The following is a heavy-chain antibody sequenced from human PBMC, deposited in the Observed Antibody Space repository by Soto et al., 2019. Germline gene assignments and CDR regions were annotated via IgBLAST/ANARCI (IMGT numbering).Heavy chain of an antibody. CDR2: INPVNGDT. CDR1: GYGFTSYT. Sequence: GASVKVSCKASGYGFTSYTMHWVRQAPGQRLEWMGWINPVNGDTRNSQNLQGRVTFTRDTSASTTYMELSSLRSEDTAVYYCTRESRYCSGGSCYFLPGIDYWGQGTLVTVSS. CDR3: TRESRYCSGGSCYFLPGIDY. D-gene: IGHD2-15*01. V-gene: IGHV1-3*01. J-gene: IGHJ4*02.